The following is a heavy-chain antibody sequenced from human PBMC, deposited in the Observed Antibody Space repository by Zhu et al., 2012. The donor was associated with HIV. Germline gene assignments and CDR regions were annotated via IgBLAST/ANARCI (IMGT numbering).Heavy chain of an antibody. CDR1: GGSISSYY. CDR2: IYSSGSI. CDR3: ARGSGYGKPYYFDY. V-gene: IGHV4-4*09. J-gene: IGHJ4*02. D-gene: IGHD3-16*01. Sequence: QVQLQESGPGLVKPSETLSLTCTVSGGSISSYYWSWIRQPPGKGLEWIGYIYSSGSINYNPSLKSRVTISIDTSKNHFSLKLSSVTAADTAVYYRARGSGYGKPYYFDYWGQGTLVTVSS.